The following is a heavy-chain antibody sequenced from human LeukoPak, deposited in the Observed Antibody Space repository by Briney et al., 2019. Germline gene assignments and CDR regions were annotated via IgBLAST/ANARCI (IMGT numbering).Heavy chain of an antibody. CDR1: GYTFTSYG. CDR2: SSPYNGGT. CDR3: AREWRDCDGGCVTGHFDF. D-gene: IGHD2-21*01. Sequence: ASVKVSCKASGYTFTSYGINWVRQAPGQGPEWMGWSSPYNGGTRYAHKFRGRVTMTTDTSTTTAYMELTSLESDDSAVYYCAREWRDCDGGCVTGHFDFWGQGTRVTVSS. J-gene: IGHJ4*02. V-gene: IGHV1-18*01.